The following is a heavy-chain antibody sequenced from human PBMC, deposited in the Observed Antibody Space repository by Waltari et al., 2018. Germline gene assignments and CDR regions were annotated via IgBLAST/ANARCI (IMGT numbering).Heavy chain of an antibody. CDR1: GFSLSTSGVG. CDR2: IYHSGST. J-gene: IGHJ4*02. Sequence: KESGPTLVKPTQTLTLTCTFSGFSLSTSGVGVGWIRQPPGKGLEWIGSIYHSGSTNYNPSRKSRVTISVDTSKNQFSLKLSSVTAADTAVYYCARETYGSGSYSLDYWGQGTLVTVSS. CDR3: ARETYGSGSYSLDY. D-gene: IGHD3-10*01. V-gene: IGHV4-39*07.